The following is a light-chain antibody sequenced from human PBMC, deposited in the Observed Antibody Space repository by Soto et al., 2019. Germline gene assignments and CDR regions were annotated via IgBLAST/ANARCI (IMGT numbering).Light chain of an antibody. Sequence: QSVLTQPPPPSRSLGQSVTISCTGSSSDVGAFDSVSWYQQHPHKAPQIIIYEVSKRPSGVPDRFSGSKSGNTASLTVSGLQADDEADYFCSSYAGRNNYVFGTGTKLTVL. J-gene: IGLJ1*01. CDR1: SSDVGAFDS. CDR3: SSYAGRNNYV. CDR2: EVS. V-gene: IGLV2-8*01.